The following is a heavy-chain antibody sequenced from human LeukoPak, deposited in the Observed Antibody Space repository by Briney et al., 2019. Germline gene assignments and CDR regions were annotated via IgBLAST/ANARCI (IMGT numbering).Heavy chain of an antibody. J-gene: IGHJ4*02. V-gene: IGHV4-34*01. CDR2: INHSGST. Sequence: SETLSLTCAVYGGSFSGYYWSWIRQPPGKGLEWIGEINHSGSTNYNPSLKSRVTISVDTSKNQFSLKLSSATAADTAVYYCASVGYCSSTSCYDYWGQGTLVTVSS. CDR1: GGSFSGYY. CDR3: ASVGYCSSTSCYDY. D-gene: IGHD2-2*01.